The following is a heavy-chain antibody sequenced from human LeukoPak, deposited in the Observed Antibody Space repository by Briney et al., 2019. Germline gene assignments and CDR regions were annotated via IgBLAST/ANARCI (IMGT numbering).Heavy chain of an antibody. CDR3: TRDHVGATVEFDS. CDR2: ISSGGNSI. CDR1: GFTFSNCS. D-gene: IGHD1-26*01. V-gene: IGHV3-48*01. Sequence: GGSLRLSCAASGFTFSNCSMNWVRQAPGGGLEWVSYISSGGNSIYYADSVKGRFTISRDNAKNSLYLQMDSLRAEDTAVYYCTRDHVGATVEFDSWGQGTLVTVSS. J-gene: IGHJ4*02.